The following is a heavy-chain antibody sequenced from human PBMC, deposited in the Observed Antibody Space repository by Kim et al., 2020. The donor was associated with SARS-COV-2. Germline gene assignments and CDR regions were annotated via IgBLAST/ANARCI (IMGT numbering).Heavy chain of an antibody. CDR3: ARAEVRNGNDGAVDI. V-gene: IGHV3-66*01. CDR1: GLTVSNDY. Sequence: GGSLRLSCAASGLTVSNDYLSWVRQAPGKGLEWVSVICTGGTTYYADSVKGRFTISRYNSKKTLYLQMNSRSAEDTAAYYCARAEVRNGNDGAVDIWG. J-gene: IGHJ3*02. CDR2: ICTGGTT. D-gene: IGHD1-1*01.